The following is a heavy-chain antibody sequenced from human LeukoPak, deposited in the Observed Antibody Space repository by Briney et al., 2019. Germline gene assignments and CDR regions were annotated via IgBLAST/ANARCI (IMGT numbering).Heavy chain of an antibody. CDR1: GFTFSGHS. J-gene: IGHJ4*02. CDR2: ISSAGDVT. V-gene: IGHV3-23*01. D-gene: IGHD6-19*01. Sequence: GGSLRLSCAASGFTFSGHSMSWVHQAPGKGLEWVSAISSAGDVTFYADSVKGRFIVSRDQSNNILSLQMSSLRAEDTALYFCAKHRAPVPGSHPKNPTPYFEDWGQRTLVTVSS. CDR3: AKHRAPVPGSHPKNPTPYFED.